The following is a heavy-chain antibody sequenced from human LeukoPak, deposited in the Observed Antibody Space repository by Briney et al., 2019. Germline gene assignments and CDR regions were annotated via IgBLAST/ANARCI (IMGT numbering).Heavy chain of an antibody. CDR3: ARDGPAQMVDFDY. Sequence: ASVKVACKASGYTFTGSGWYLYWLRQAPGQGLECVGWLHPNNGATGYAQKFQGRVAMTTDTSISTAYMELSRLRPDDTAIYYCARDGPAQMVDFDYWGQGTLVTVSS. V-gene: IGHV1-2*02. J-gene: IGHJ4*02. CDR2: LHPNNGAT. D-gene: IGHD3-10*01. CDR1: GYTFTGSGWY.